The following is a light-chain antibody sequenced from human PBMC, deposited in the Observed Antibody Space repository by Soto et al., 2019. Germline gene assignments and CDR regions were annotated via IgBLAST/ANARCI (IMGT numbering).Light chain of an antibody. J-gene: IGKJ4*01. CDR3: QHYNNWPLP. Sequence: IVMTQSPATLSVSPGERATLSCRASQTVNNNLGWYQQKPGQAPRLLIYGAITRATGIPARFSSSGSGTDFTLTISSLQSKDFAVYYCQHYNNWPLPFGGGTKVDIK. CDR2: GAI. CDR1: QTVNNN. V-gene: IGKV3D-15*01.